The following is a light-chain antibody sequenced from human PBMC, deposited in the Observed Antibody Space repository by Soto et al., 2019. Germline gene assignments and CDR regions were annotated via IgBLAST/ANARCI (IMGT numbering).Light chain of an antibody. CDR1: QSVSSTS. CDR2: GTS. V-gene: IGKV3-20*01. Sequence: EIVLTQSPGTLSFSPGERATLSCRASQSVSSTSLAWYQQKPGQAPRLLIYGTSNRATGIPDRFSGSGSGTDFTLTISRLEPEDFAVYYCQQYDNSPPWTFDQGTRVEIK. CDR3: QQYDNSPPWT. J-gene: IGKJ1*01.